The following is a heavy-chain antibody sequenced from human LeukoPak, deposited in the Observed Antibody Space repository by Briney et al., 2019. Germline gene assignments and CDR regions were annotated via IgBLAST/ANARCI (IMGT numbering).Heavy chain of an antibody. CDR1: GFTFSSYW. J-gene: IGHJ4*02. Sequence: PGGSLRLSCAASGFTFSSYWMSWVRQAPGKGLEWVANINRDGSEKYYVDSAMGRFTISRDNAQNSLSLKMNSLRAEDTAVYYCARRYCSDGSCYSVDNWGQGTLVTVSS. CDR3: ARRYCSDGSCYSVDN. D-gene: IGHD2-15*01. CDR2: INRDGSEK. V-gene: IGHV3-7*01.